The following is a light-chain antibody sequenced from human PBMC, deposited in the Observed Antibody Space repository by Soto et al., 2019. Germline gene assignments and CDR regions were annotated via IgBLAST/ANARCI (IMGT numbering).Light chain of an antibody. J-gene: IGKJ1*01. CDR2: DAS. CDR3: QQYTSYWT. V-gene: IGKV1-5*01. Sequence: DIQMTQSPSTLSGSVGDRVTITCRASQTISSWLAWYQQKPGKAPKLLIYDASSLESGVPSRFSGSGSETEFTLTISSLQPDDFATYYCQQYTSYWTFGQGTKVDIK. CDR1: QTISSW.